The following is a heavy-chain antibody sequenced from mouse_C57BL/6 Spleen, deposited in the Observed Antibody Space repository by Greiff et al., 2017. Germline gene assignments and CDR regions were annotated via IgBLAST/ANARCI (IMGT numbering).Heavy chain of an antibody. CDR2: ISSGSSTI. CDR3: ARHYDYYYYAMDY. Sequence: DVQLVESGGGLVKPGGSLKLSCAASGFTFSDYGMHWVRQAPEKGLEWVAYISSGSSTIYYADTVKGRFTISRDNAKNTLFLQMTSLRSEDTAMYYCARHYDYYYYAMDYWGQGTSVTVSS. D-gene: IGHD2-4*01. V-gene: IGHV5-17*01. CDR1: GFTFSDYG. J-gene: IGHJ4*01.